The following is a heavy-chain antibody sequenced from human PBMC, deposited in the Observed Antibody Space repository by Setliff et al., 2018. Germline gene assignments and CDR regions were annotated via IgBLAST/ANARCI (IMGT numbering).Heavy chain of an antibody. CDR1: GYTFTTYA. CDR2: INTNTGNP. D-gene: IGHD3-22*01. Sequence: ASVKVSCKASGYTFTTYAITWMRQAPGQGLEYMGWINTNTGNPDYAQGFTGRFVFSLDTSVSTAYLQISSLKAEDTAVYYCAKSPPGYYDSSGWHQRNYYMDYWGQGTLVTVSS. CDR3: AKSPPGYYDSSGWHQRNYYMDY. V-gene: IGHV7-4-1*02. J-gene: IGHJ4*02.